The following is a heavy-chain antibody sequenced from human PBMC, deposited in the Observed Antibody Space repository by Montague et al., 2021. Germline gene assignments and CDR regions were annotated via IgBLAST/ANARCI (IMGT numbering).Heavy chain of an antibody. J-gene: IGHJ5*02. Sequence: SETLSLTCTVYDGTIGSSAFSWAWIRQPPGEGLASIGCIDNTYTTYFNTSLKSRVTISKDTSKSQFSLTLSSVTAANTAIYYCARMYHYDRSIDPWGQVSLV. CDR3: ARMYHYDRSIDP. D-gene: IGHD3-22*01. CDR2: IDNTYTT. V-gene: IGHV4-39*01. CDR1: DGTIGSSAFS.